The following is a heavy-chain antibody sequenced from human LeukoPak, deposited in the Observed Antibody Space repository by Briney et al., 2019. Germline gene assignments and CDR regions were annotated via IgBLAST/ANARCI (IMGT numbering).Heavy chain of an antibody. D-gene: IGHD6-19*01. CDR1: GFTFSSYG. V-gene: IGHV3-30*03. Sequence: GGSLRLSCAASGFTFSSYGMHWVRQAPGKGLEWVAVISYDGSNKYYADSVKGRFTISRDNSKNTLYLQMNSLRAEDTAVYYCAREPYSSGWYLDYWGQGTLVTVSS. CDR3: AREPYSSGWYLDY. J-gene: IGHJ4*02. CDR2: ISYDGSNK.